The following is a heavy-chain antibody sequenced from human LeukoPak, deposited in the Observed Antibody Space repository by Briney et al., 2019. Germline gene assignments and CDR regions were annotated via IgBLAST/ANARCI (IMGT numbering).Heavy chain of an antibody. CDR3: ARAGCSSTSCYELDY. D-gene: IGHD2-2*01. CDR2: ISSSDSTI. CDR1: GFTFSDYY. J-gene: IGHJ4*02. Sequence: GGSLRLSXAGSGFTFSDYYMSWIRQAPGKGLEWVSYISSSDSTIYYTDSVKGRFTISRDNAKNSLYLQMNSLRADDTAVYYCARAGCSSTSCYELDYWGQGTLVTVSS. V-gene: IGHV3-11*04.